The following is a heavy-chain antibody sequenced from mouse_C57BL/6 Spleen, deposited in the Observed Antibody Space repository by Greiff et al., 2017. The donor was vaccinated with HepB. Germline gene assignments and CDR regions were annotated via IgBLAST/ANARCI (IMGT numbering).Heavy chain of an antibody. Sequence: EVKLMESGGGLVQPGGSLKLSCAASGFTFSDYYTYWVRQTPEKRLEWVAYISNGGGSTYYPDTVKGRFTISRDNAKNTLYLQMSRLKSEDTAMYYCARQGGNYYFDYWGQGTTLTVSS. CDR1: GFTFSDYY. D-gene: IGHD2-1*01. CDR3: ARQGGNYYFDY. CDR2: ISNGGGST. J-gene: IGHJ2*01. V-gene: IGHV5-12*01.